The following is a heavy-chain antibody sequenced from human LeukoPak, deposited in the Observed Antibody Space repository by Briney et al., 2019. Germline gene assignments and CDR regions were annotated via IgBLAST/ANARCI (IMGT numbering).Heavy chain of an antibody. CDR2: ISSSSSYI. D-gene: IGHD5-18*01. Sequence: GGSLRLSCAASGFTFSSYSMNWVRQAPGKGLEWVSSISSSSSYIYYADSVKGRFTISRDSAKNSLYLQMNSLRAEDTAVYYCARGYNTAVVLSDYWGQGTLVTVSS. CDR3: ARGYNTAVVLSDY. J-gene: IGHJ4*02. V-gene: IGHV3-21*01. CDR1: GFTFSSYS.